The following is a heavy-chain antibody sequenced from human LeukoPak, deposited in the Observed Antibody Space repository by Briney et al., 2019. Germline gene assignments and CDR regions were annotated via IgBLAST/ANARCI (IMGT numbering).Heavy chain of an antibody. V-gene: IGHV3-30*02. D-gene: IGHD3-3*01. J-gene: IGHJ4*02. CDR1: GFTFSSYG. CDR3: AKENPSLGGGGEWLGDY. CDR2: IRYDGSDK. Sequence: PGGSLRLSCAASGFTFSSYGMHWVRQAPGKGLEWVAFIRYDGSDKYYADSVKGRFTISRDNSKNTLYLQMNSLRVEDTAVYYCAKENPSLGGGGEWLGDYWGQGTLVTVSS.